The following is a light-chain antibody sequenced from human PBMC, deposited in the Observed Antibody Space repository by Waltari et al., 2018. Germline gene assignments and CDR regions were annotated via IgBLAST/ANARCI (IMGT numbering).Light chain of an antibody. V-gene: IGKV1-39*01. J-gene: IGKJ4*01. Sequence: DIQMTQSPSSLSASVGDRVTITCRASRTISIYLNWYQQKPGNAPKLLIYTASPLQPGVPSRFSGSGSGTDFTLTISSLQPEDFATYYCQQSHSTPLTFGGGTKVEIK. CDR1: RTISIY. CDR3: QQSHSTPLT. CDR2: TAS.